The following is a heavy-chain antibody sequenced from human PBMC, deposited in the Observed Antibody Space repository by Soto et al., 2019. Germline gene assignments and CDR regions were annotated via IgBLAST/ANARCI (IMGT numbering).Heavy chain of an antibody. Sequence: GSLRLSCAASGFTFSSYAMSWVRQAPGKGLEWVSAISGSGGSTYYADSVKGRFTISRDNSKNTLYLQMNSLRAEDTAVYYCAKDLGSIMITFGGVIVSGFDYWGQGTLVTVSS. V-gene: IGHV3-23*01. CDR1: GFTFSSYA. D-gene: IGHD3-16*01. J-gene: IGHJ4*02. CDR3: AKDLGSIMITFGGVIVSGFDY. CDR2: ISGSGGST.